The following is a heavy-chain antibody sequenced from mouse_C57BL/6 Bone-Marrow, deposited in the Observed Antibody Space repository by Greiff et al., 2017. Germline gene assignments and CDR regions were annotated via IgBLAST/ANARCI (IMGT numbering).Heavy chain of an antibody. V-gene: IGHV1-55*01. J-gene: IGHJ4*01. CDR1: GYTFTSYW. CDR2: IYPGSGST. CDR3: ARSGDGYRRYYAMDD. D-gene: IGHD2-3*01. Sequence: VQLQQPGAELVKPGASVKMSCKASGYTFTSYWITWVKQRPGQGLEWIGDIYPGSGSTNYNEKFKSKATLTVDTSSSTAYMQLSSLTSEDSAVYYCARSGDGYRRYYAMDDWGQGASVTVSS.